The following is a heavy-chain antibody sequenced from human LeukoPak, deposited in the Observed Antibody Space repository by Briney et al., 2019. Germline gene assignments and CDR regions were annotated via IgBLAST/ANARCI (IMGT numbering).Heavy chain of an antibody. CDR2: IYPSGTT. Sequence: SSETLSLTCTVSGGSINSYYWTWIRQPPGKGLEWIGYIYPSGTTYCNPSLKSRVTISIDTSKNQFSLKLSTVTAADTAVYYCAGVISATGYFDYWGQGTLVTVSS. J-gene: IGHJ4*02. CDR1: GGSINSYY. V-gene: IGHV4-59*01. CDR3: AGVISATGYFDY. D-gene: IGHD2-15*01.